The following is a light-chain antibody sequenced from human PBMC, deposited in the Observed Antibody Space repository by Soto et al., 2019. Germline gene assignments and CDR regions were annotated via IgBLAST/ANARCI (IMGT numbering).Light chain of an antibody. J-gene: IGLJ1*01. V-gene: IGLV2-14*01. CDR3: SSYTSSSTPV. Sequence: QSVLTQPASVSGSPGQSITISCTGTSSDVGGYNYVSWYQQHPGKAPKLMIYDVSNRPSGVSNRFSGSKSGNTASLTISGLRAEDGAVYYSSSYTSSSTPVFGTGTKVTAL. CDR1: SSDVGGYNY. CDR2: DVS.